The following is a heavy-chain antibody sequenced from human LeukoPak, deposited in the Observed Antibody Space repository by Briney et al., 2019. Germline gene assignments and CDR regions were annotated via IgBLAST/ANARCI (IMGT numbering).Heavy chain of an antibody. Sequence: PGGSLRFSCAASGFTFSSYWMHWVRQAPGKGLVWVSRINSDGSSTSYADSVKGRFTISRDNAKNTLYLQMNSLRAEDTAVYYCAREGYDSSGYYKTDYWGQGTLVTVSS. CDR2: INSDGSST. D-gene: IGHD3-22*01. CDR3: AREGYDSSGYYKTDY. CDR1: GFTFSSYW. J-gene: IGHJ4*02. V-gene: IGHV3-74*01.